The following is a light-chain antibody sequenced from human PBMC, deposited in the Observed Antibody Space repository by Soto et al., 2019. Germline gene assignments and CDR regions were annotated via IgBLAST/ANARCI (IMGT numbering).Light chain of an antibody. V-gene: IGKV3-11*01. Sequence: EIVLTQSPGTLSLSPGDRVTLSCRASQSVRTYLAWYQHKPGQAPRLLISNASDRASGIPARFSGSGSGTDFTLTISILEADDFAVCYCHKRSNWPRTFGGGTKVDIK. J-gene: IGKJ4*01. CDR2: NAS. CDR3: HKRSNWPRT. CDR1: QSVRTY.